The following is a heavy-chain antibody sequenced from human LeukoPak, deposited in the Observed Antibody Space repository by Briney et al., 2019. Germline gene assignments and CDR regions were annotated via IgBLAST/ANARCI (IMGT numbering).Heavy chain of an antibody. J-gene: IGHJ4*02. CDR2: ISSSSSTI. Sequence: PGGSLRLSCAAPGFTFSSYSMNWVRQAPGKGLEWVSYISSSSSTIYYADSVKGRFTISRDNAKNSLYLQMNSLRDEDTAVYYCARAPYCGGDCYSLATDYWGQGTLVTVSS. V-gene: IGHV3-48*02. CDR1: GFTFSSYS. CDR3: ARAPYCGGDCYSLATDY. D-gene: IGHD2-21*02.